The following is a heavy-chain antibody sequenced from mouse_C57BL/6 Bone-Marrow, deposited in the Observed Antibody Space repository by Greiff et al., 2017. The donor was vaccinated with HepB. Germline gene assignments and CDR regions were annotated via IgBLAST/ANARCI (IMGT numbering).Heavy chain of an antibody. V-gene: IGHV5-4*01. CDR2: ISDGGSYT. CDR3: ARDSDSYGSSYWFAY. CDR1: GFTFSSYA. D-gene: IGHD1-1*01. J-gene: IGHJ3*01. Sequence: DVMLVESGGGLVKPGGSLKLSCAASGFTFSSYAMSWVRQTPEKRLEWVATISDGGSYTYYPDNVKGRFTISRANAKNNLYLQMSHLKSEDTAMYYCARDSDSYGSSYWFAYWGQGTLVTVSA.